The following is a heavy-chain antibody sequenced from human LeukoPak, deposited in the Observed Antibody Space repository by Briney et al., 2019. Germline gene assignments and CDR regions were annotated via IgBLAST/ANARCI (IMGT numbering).Heavy chain of an antibody. CDR2: ISGSGDFT. J-gene: IGHJ4*02. V-gene: IGHV3-23*01. CDR1: GFTFSSYA. D-gene: IGHD6-13*01. CDR3: AKVAAVGYLED. Sequence: GSLRLSCAASGFTFSSYAMSWVRQAPGKGLEWVSAISGSGDFTYYVDSVKGRFTISRDNSKHTLYLQMNSLTVEDTAVYYCAKVAAVGYLEDWGQGTLVTVFS.